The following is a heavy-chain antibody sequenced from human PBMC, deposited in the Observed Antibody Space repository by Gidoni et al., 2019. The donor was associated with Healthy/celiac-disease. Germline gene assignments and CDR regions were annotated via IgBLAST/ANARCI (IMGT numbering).Heavy chain of an antibody. Sequence: EVQLVESGGGLIKPGGSVRLSCAASGFTVSRNYMSWVSQAPGKGLEWVSVIYSGGSTYYADSVKGRFTISRDNSKNTLYLQMNSLRAEDTAVYYCAREAEAAAGTKFSEVRDAWGQGTLVTVSS. V-gene: IGHV3-53*01. D-gene: IGHD6-13*01. J-gene: IGHJ5*02. CDR3: AREAEAAAGTKFSEVRDA. CDR2: IYSGGST. CDR1: GFTVSRNY.